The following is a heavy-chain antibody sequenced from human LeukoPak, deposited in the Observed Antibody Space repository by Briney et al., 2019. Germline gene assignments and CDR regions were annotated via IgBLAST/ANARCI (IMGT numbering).Heavy chain of an antibody. Sequence: SETLSLTCAVSGYSISSGYYWGWIRQPPGKGLEWIATISHSGSTYYNPSLQSRVTISVDTSKNQFSLKLSSVTAADTAVYYCAKGTDYWGQGTLVTVSS. D-gene: IGHD1-14*01. CDR2: ISHSGST. J-gene: IGHJ4*02. CDR1: GYSISSGYY. V-gene: IGHV4-38-2*01. CDR3: AKGTDY.